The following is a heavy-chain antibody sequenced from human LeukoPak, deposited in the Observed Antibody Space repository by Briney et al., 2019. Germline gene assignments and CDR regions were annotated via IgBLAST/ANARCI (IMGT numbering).Heavy chain of an antibody. J-gene: IGHJ3*02. V-gene: IGHV3-9*01. Sequence: PGGSLRLSCAASGFTFSSYSMNWVRQAPGKGLEWVSGVSWNSGSIGYADSVKGRFTISRDNAKNSLYLQMNSLRAEDTALYYCAKVMSGGGWIRNAFDIWGQGTMVTVSS. CDR1: GFTFSSYS. CDR3: AKVMSGGGWIRNAFDI. D-gene: IGHD2-15*01. CDR2: VSWNSGSI.